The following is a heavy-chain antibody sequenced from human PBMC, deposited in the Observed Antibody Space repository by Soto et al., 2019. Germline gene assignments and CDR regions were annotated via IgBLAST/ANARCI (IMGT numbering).Heavy chain of an antibody. J-gene: IGHJ4*02. Sequence: PGGSLRLSCSASGFTFSTYAMTWVRQAPGKGLEWVSAISDSGKSTYYAHSVKGRFTISRDSPKSMLYLQMNSLRAEDTAVYYCAREGNDILTGYYDYWGQGTLVTVSS. CDR1: GFTFSTYA. CDR3: AREGNDILTGYYDY. V-gene: IGHV3-23*01. D-gene: IGHD3-9*01. CDR2: ISDSGKST.